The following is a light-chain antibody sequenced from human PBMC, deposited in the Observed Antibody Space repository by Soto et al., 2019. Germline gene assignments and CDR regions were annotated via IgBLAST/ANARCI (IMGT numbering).Light chain of an antibody. CDR3: QQYHSYSWT. V-gene: IGKV1-5*01. J-gene: IGKJ1*01. CDR1: QSINTW. CDR2: DAS. Sequence: DIQMTQSPSTLSASVGDRVTITCRASQSINTWLAWYQQTPGKAPKLLISDASSLESGVPSRFSGSGYGTEFTLTISSLQPDDFGSYYCQQYHSYSWTFGQATKVEIK.